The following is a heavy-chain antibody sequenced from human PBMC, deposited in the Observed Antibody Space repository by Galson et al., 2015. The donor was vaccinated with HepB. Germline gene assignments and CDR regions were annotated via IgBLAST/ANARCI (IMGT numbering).Heavy chain of an antibody. CDR3: AKDPYLYSALAGTMAGFDY. D-gene: IGHD6-19*01. CDR2: ITYDACNK. CDR1: GFTFSNYG. J-gene: IGHJ4*02. Sequence: SLRLSCAASGFTFSNYGIHRVRQAPGNGLEWVAAITYDACNKYPAASVKGRFTISRDNSKNTLYLQMNSLRAEDTALYYCAKDPYLYSALAGTMAGFDYWGQGTLVTVSS. V-gene: IGHV3-30*18.